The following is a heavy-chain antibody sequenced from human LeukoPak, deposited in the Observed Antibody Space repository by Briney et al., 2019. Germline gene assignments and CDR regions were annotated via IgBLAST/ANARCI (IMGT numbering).Heavy chain of an antibody. V-gene: IGHV4-34*01. J-gene: IGHJ3*02. CDR2: INHSGST. CDR3: ARHISHDYYDSSGYYLYAFDI. CDR1: GGSFSGYY. Sequence: PSETLSLTCAVYGGSFSGYYWSWIRQPPGKGLEWIGEINHSGSTNYNPSLKSRVTISVDTSKNQFSLKLSSVTAADTAVYYCARHISHDYYDSSGYYLYAFDIWGPGTMVTVSS. D-gene: IGHD3-22*01.